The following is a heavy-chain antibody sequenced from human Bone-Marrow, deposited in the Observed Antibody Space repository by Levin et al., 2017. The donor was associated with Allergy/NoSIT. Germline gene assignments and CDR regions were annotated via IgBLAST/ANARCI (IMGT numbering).Heavy chain of an antibody. V-gene: IGHV3-73*01. Sequence: AGGSLRLSCETSGFTFSGSAIHWVRQSSGKGLEWVGRIRPTLNTYATTFAASVKGRFTISRDASTNTIYLQMSSLKTEDTAVYYCTRGVGGSGHYYYGMDVWGPGTAVTVS. CDR3: TRGVGGSGHYYYGMDV. CDR2: IRPTLNTYAT. CDR1: GFTFSGSA. D-gene: IGHD4-23*01. J-gene: IGHJ6*02.